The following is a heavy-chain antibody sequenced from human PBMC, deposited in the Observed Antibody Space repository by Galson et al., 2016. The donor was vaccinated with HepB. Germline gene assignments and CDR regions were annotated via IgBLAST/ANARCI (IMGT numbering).Heavy chain of an antibody. CDR1: GFSLNASRLD. V-gene: IGHV2-5*02. J-gene: IGHJ4*02. CDR3: AHGDSAFSSGTDFDY. CDR2: IYWDDDK. Sequence: PALVKPTQTLTLTCSFSGFSLNASRLDVAWIRQPPGKALEWLALIYWDDDKRYSPSLQSRLTITKDTSKNQVVLTMTNMDPVDTATYYCAHGDSAFSSGTDFDYWGQGALVTVSS. D-gene: IGHD3-22*01.